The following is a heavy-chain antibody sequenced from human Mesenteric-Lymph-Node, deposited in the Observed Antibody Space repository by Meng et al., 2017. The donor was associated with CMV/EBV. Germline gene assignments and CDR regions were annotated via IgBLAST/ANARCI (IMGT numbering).Heavy chain of an antibody. Sequence: GESLKISCAASGFTFSDYYMNWVRQAPGKGLEWVSSISSSSSYIYYADSVKGRFTISRDNAKNSLYLQMNSLRAEDTAVYYCARGAAYCGGDCYPPLQHWGQGTLVTVSS. CDR3: ARGAAYCGGDCYPPLQH. CDR1: GFTFSDYY. J-gene: IGHJ1*01. D-gene: IGHD2-21*01. V-gene: IGHV3-21*01. CDR2: ISSSSSYI.